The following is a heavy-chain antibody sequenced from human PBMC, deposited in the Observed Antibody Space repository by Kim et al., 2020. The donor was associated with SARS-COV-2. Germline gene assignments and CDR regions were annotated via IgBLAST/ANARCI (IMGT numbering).Heavy chain of an antibody. CDR1: GFTVRDNF. Sequence: GGSLRLSCVASGFTVRDNFMAWVRQAPGKGLEWVSIIYSGGSTYYADSLEGRFTISRDISKNTIYLQLNRLRADDTAVYYCARDRGLQRFGENDVHHGMDVWGQGTPVTVSS. V-gene: IGHV3-53*01. J-gene: IGHJ6*02. CDR2: IYSGGST. D-gene: IGHD3-16*01. CDR3: ARDRGLQRFGENDVHHGMDV.